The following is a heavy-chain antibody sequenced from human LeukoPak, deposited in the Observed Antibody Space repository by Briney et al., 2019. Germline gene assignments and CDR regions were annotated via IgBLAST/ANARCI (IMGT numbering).Heavy chain of an antibody. CDR2: IYHSGST. D-gene: IGHD2-15*01. CDR1: GYSISSGYF. V-gene: IGHV4-38-2*02. CDR3: ARVGSLLGY. Sequence: SETLSLTCTVSGYSISSGYFWGWIRQPPGKGLEWIGSIYHSGSTSYNPSLKSRLTISVDTSKNQFSLKLSSVTAADTAVYYCARVGSLLGYWGQGTLVTVSS. J-gene: IGHJ4*02.